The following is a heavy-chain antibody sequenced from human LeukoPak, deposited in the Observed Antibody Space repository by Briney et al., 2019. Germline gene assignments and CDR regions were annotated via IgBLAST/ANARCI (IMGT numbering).Heavy chain of an antibody. J-gene: IGHJ4*02. CDR2: ISSSSSYI. Sequence: GGSLRLSCAASGFTFSSYSMNWVRQAPGKGLEWVSSISSSSSYIYYADSVKGRFTISRDNAKNSLYLQMNSLRAEDTAVYYCARGGPSYSGSLDYWGQGTLVTVSS. CDR3: ARGGPSYSGSLDY. CDR1: GFTFSSYS. D-gene: IGHD6-6*01. V-gene: IGHV3-21*01.